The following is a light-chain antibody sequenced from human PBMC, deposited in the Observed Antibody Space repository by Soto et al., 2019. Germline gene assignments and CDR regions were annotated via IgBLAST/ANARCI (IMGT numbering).Light chain of an antibody. Sequence: QSVLTQPASVSGSPGQSITISCTGTSSDVGDYNYVSWYQQYPGKAPKLMIYDVSNRPSGISDRFSGSKSGNTASLIISGLQAEDEADYYCSSYTRSDTRVFGGGTKLTVL. CDR2: DVS. J-gene: IGLJ3*02. CDR1: SSDVGDYNY. CDR3: SSYTRSDTRV. V-gene: IGLV2-14*03.